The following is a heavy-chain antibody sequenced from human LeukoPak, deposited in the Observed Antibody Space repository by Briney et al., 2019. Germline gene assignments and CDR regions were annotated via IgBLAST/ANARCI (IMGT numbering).Heavy chain of an antibody. CDR1: GYTFSNFG. V-gene: IGHV1-18*04. CDR2: ISGNNDHP. Sequence: ASVKVSCKASGYTFSNFGISWVRQAPGQGLEWMGWISGNNDHPHYGQKFQGRLTVTTDSSTSTAYMELRNLRSDDTADYYCARDGTSTDDYWGQGTLVTVSS. CDR3: ARDGTSTDDY. J-gene: IGHJ4*02. D-gene: IGHD2-2*01.